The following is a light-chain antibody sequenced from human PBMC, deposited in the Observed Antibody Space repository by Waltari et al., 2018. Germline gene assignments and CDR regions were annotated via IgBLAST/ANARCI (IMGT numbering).Light chain of an antibody. J-gene: IGKJ1*01. V-gene: IGKV1-39*01. CDR1: QSISIY. Sequence: DIQMTQSPSSLSASVGDRVSITCRTSQSISIYLNWYQQKPGKAPKLLIYAASSLQSGVPSRFSGGGSGTDFTLTISSLQPEDFATYYCQQSYSTLRTFGQGIRVEIK. CDR3: QQSYSTLRT. CDR2: AAS.